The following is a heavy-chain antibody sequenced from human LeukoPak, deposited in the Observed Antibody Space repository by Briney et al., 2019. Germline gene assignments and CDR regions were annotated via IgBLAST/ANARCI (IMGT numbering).Heavy chain of an antibody. CDR1: GGSISSNNW. J-gene: IGHJ4*02. Sequence: SETLSLTCAVSGGSISSNNWWSWVRQPPGKGLEWIGEIYHSGSTNYNPSLKSRVTISLDRSKNQFSLKLSSVTAADTAVYYCARVVAGYDYWGQGTLVTVSS. CDR3: ARVVAGYDY. D-gene: IGHD6-19*01. CDR2: IYHSGST. V-gene: IGHV4-4*02.